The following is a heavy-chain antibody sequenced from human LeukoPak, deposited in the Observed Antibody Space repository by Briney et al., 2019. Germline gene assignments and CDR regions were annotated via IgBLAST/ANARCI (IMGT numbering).Heavy chain of an antibody. CDR1: GGSFSGYY. Sequence: SETLSLTCAVYGGSFSGYYWSWIRQPPGKGLEWIGEINHSGSTNYNPSLKSRVTISVDTSKNQFSLKLSSVTAADTAVYYCARDKKEYYDFWSGPYYFDYWGQGTLVTVSS. CDR3: ARDKKEYYDFWSGPYYFDY. D-gene: IGHD3-3*01. CDR2: INHSGST. J-gene: IGHJ4*02. V-gene: IGHV4-34*01.